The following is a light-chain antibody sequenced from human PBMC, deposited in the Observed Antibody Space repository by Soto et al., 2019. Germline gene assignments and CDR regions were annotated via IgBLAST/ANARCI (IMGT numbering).Light chain of an antibody. CDR3: QKYNSPPLT. CDR1: QGIGVY. CDR2: AAS. V-gene: IGKV1-27*01. J-gene: IGKJ4*01. Sequence: DIQMTQSPSSLSASLGDRVTITCRASQGIGVYLAWFQQKPGKVPKLLIYAASTLQAGAPARFSGSGSGTVFTLTISSQQPEYFATYYCQKYNSPPLTFGGGTKVEIK.